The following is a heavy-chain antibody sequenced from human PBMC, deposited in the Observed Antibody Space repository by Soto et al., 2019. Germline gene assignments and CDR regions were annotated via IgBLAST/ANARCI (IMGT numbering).Heavy chain of an antibody. J-gene: IGHJ4*02. CDR3: IMSSRTLGDS. D-gene: IGHD6-13*01. CDR1: GFTFSNFA. Sequence: EVQLLESGGGLVQPGGSLRLSCAASGFTFSNFAMSWVRQAPGKGLEWVSAIGTSGGDTYYADSVKGRFTISRDNSKNTQYLQLSSLRAEDTAVYYAIMSSRTLGDSWGQGTLVTVSS. CDR2: IGTSGGDT. V-gene: IGHV3-23*01.